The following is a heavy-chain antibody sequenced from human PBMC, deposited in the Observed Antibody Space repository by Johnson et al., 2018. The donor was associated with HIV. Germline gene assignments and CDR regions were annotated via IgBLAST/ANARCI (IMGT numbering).Heavy chain of an antibody. CDR2: SNSDGTST. CDR3: AREGRMDYGAPRAAFDI. J-gene: IGHJ3*02. V-gene: IGHV3-74*01. CDR1: GLIFSRSW. D-gene: IGHD4-17*01. Sequence: VQLVESGGGLIQPGGSLRLSCEASGLIFSRSWMHWVRQAPGKGLVWVSRSNSDGTSTSYADSVKGRFTISTDKAKNTLHLQMNSLRAEDTALYYCAREGRMDYGAPRAAFDIWGQGTMVTVSS.